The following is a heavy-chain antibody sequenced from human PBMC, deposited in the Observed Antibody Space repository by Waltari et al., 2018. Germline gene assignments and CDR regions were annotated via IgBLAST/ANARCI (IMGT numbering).Heavy chain of an antibody. D-gene: IGHD3-3*01. V-gene: IGHV4-38-2*02. CDR3: ARQVRGRSGYSDYYMDV. Sequence: QGQLQEAGPGLVKPSETLSLTCTVSGYSISSGYYWGWIRQPPGKGREWIGSSYHSGSTYYNPSPKRRVTVSVDTSNNQFSLKLSSVTAADTAVYYCARQVRGRSGYSDYYMDVWGKGTTVTISS. CDR1: GYSISSGYY. CDR2: SYHSGST. J-gene: IGHJ6*03.